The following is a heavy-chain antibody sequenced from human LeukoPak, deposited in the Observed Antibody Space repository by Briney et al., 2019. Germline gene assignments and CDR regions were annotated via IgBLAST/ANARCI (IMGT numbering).Heavy chain of an antibody. CDR3: ARGGMAVAGTTDLDY. Sequence: SETLSPTCTVSGGSISSSSYYWGWIRQPPGKGLEWIGSIYYSGSTNYNPSLKSRVTISVDTSKNQFSLKLSSVTAADTAVYYCARGGMAVAGTTDLDYWGQGTLVTVSS. CDR1: GGSISSSSYY. V-gene: IGHV4-39*07. J-gene: IGHJ4*02. D-gene: IGHD6-19*01. CDR2: IYYSGST.